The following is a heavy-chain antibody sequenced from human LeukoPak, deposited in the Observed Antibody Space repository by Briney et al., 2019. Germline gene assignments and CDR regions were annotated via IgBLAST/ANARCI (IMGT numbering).Heavy chain of an antibody. CDR2: ISGSGGST. V-gene: IGHV3-23*01. Sequence: GGSLRLSCAASGFTFSSYAMSWVRQAPGKGLEWVSAISGSGGSTYYADSVKGRFTISRDNSKKTLYLQMNSLRTEDTAVYYCARDQTAVTGVWGTIDYWGQGTLVTVSS. CDR1: GFTFSSYA. J-gene: IGHJ4*02. CDR3: ARDQTAVTGVWGTIDY. D-gene: IGHD2-8*02.